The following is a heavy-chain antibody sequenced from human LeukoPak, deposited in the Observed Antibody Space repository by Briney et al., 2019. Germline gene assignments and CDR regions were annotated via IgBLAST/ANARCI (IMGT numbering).Heavy chain of an antibody. CDR2: IYYSGST. CDR1: GGSISSYY. V-gene: IGHV4-59*01. D-gene: IGHD2/OR15-2a*01. Sequence: KPSETLSLTCTVSGGSISSYYWSWIRQPPGKGLEWIGYIYYSGSTNYNPSLKSRVTISVDTSKNQFSLKLSSVTAADTAVYYCARSPSRYFPSFSWGQGTLVTVSS. CDR3: ARSPSRYFPSFS. J-gene: IGHJ5*02.